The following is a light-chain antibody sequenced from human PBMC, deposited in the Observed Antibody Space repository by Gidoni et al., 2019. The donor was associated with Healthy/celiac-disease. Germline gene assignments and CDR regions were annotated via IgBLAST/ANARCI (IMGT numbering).Light chain of an antibody. CDR1: SRAVGGYSY. Sequence: QSALTQPRSVSGSPGQAVTIACTGPSRAVGGYSYVSWYQEHPGKSPKLMIDDVSKRPAGVPDRFSGSKSGNTASLTISGLQAEDEADYYCCSYAGSSTVVFGGGTKLTVL. CDR2: DVS. V-gene: IGLV2-11*01. CDR3: CSYAGSSTVV. J-gene: IGLJ2*01.